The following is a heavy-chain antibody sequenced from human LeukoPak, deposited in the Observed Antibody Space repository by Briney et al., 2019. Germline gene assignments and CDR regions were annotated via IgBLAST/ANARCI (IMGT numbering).Heavy chain of an antibody. V-gene: IGHV4-61*02. J-gene: IGHJ3*02. CDR2: IYTSGST. CDR1: GGSISSGDYY. CDR3: ARVELDAFDI. D-gene: IGHD3-10*01. Sequence: SQTLSLTCTVSGGSISSGDYYWSWIRQPPGKGLEWIGRIYTSGSTNYNPSLKSRVTMSVDTSKNQFSLKLSSVTAADTAVYYCARVELDAFDIWGQGTMVTVSS.